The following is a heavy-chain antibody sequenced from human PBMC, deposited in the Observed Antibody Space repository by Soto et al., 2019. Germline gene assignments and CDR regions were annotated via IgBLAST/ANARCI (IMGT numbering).Heavy chain of an antibody. CDR1: GYTFTSYG. Sequence: QVQLVQSGAEVKKPGASVKVSCKASGYTFTSYGISWVRQAPGQGLEWIGWISAYNGNTNYAQKLQGRVTMTTDTSNSTAYMELRSLRSDDTAVYYCARVIDDGSGSYYKRNYYGMDVWGQGTTVTVSS. CDR3: ARVIDDGSGSYYKRNYYGMDV. D-gene: IGHD3-10*01. J-gene: IGHJ6*02. V-gene: IGHV1-18*01. CDR2: ISAYNGNT.